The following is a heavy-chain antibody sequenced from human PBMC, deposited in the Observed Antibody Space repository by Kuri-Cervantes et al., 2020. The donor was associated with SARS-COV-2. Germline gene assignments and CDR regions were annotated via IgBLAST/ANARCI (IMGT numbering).Heavy chain of an antibody. D-gene: IGHD5-24*01. J-gene: IGHJ6*02. CDR2: IKHTGST. CDR3: ATRDGYNYYYYGMDV. CDR1: DVSFSGYY. Sequence: SETLSLTCAVYDVSFSGYYWNCLRQPPGKGLEWIGQIKHTGSTNYNPSLKSRVTISVDTSKSQFSLKLSSVTAEDTAVYYCATRDGYNYYYYGMDVWGQGTTVTVSS. V-gene: IGHV4-34*01.